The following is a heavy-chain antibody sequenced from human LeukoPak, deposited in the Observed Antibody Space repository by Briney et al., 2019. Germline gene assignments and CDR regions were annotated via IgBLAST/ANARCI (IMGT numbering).Heavy chain of an antibody. Sequence: GGSLRLSCAASGFTFSSYSMNWVRQAPGKGLEWVSSISSSSYICYADSVRGRFTISRDNSKNTLYLQMNSLRAEDTALYYCAKDLFLWYFDLWGRGTLVTVSS. CDR1: GFTFSSYS. CDR3: AKDLFLWYFDL. D-gene: IGHD2-21*01. J-gene: IGHJ2*01. CDR2: ISSSSYI. V-gene: IGHV3-21*04.